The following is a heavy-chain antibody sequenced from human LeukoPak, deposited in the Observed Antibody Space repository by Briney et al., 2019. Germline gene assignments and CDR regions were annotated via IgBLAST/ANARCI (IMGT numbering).Heavy chain of an antibody. CDR2: ISSRGSTI. Sequence: GGSLRLSCAASGFTFTDYYMTWIRQAPGKGLEWVSYISSRGSTIYYADSVKGRFTISRDNAKNSLYLQMNSLRAEDTAVYYCARVRNKVLRFLEWLSPYYYYYYMDVWGKGTTVTVSS. D-gene: IGHD3-3*01. J-gene: IGHJ6*03. V-gene: IGHV3-11*04. CDR3: ARVRNKVLRFLEWLSPYYYYYYMDV. CDR1: GFTFTDYY.